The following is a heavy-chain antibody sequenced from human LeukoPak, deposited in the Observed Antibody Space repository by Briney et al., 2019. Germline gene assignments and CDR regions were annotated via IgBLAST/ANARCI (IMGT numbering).Heavy chain of an antibody. V-gene: IGHV3-33*08. J-gene: IGHJ4*02. CDR3: ARGRQDDFWSGYSFDY. D-gene: IGHD3-3*01. CDR2: IWYDGSNK. Sequence: GGSLRLSCAASGFTFSSYAISWVRQAPGKGLEWVEVIWYDGSNKYYADSVKGRFTISRDNSKNTLYLQMNSLRAEDTAVYYCARGRQDDFWSGYSFDYWGQGTLVTVSS. CDR1: GFTFSSYA.